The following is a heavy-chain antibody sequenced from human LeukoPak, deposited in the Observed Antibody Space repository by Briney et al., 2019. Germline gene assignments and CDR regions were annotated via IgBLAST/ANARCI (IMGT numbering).Heavy chain of an antibody. CDR3: ASSDSSGARIDY. Sequence: SSETLSLTCTVSGGSISSSSYYWGWIRQPPGKGLEWIGSIYYSGSTYYNPSLKSRVTISVDTSKNQFSLELSSVTAADTAVYYCASSDSSGARIDYWGQGTLVTVSS. V-gene: IGHV4-39*07. CDR2: IYYSGST. CDR1: GGSISSSSYY. D-gene: IGHD3-22*01. J-gene: IGHJ4*02.